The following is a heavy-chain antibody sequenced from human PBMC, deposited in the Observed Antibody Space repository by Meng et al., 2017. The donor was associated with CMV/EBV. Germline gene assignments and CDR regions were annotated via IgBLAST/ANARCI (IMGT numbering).Heavy chain of an antibody. V-gene: IGHV1-2*02. CDR3: ARAGQEYSSSWYGFDY. CDR2: INPNSGGT. Sequence: GYTFTGDYMHWVRQAPGQGLEWMGWINPNSGGTNYAQKFQGRVTMTRDTSTSTVYMELSSLRSEDTAVYYCARAGQEYSSSWYGFDYWGQGTLVTVSS. CDR1: GYTFTGDY. D-gene: IGHD6-13*01. J-gene: IGHJ4*02.